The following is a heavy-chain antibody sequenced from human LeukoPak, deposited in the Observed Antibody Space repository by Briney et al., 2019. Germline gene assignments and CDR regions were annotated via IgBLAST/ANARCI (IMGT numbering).Heavy chain of an antibody. V-gene: IGHV3-30*18. CDR3: AKEVRRAYYGSGRRLDY. D-gene: IGHD3-10*01. CDR1: GFTFSSYG. Sequence: GGSLRLSYAASGFTFSSYGMHWVRQAPGKGLEWVAVISYDGSNKYYADSVKGRFTISRDNSKNTLYLQMNSLRAEDTAVYYCAKEVRRAYYGSGRRLDYWGQGTLVTVSS. J-gene: IGHJ4*02. CDR2: ISYDGSNK.